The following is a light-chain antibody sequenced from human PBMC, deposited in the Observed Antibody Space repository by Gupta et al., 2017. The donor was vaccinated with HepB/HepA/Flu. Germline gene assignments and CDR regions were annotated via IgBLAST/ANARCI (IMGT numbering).Light chain of an antibody. CDR2: QNN. CDR1: NLGDMS. Sequence: SYELNKPPALAGSQGQPASITCSGNNLGDMSVSWYRQKPGQSPEVVIYQNNKTPSGIPERFSGSNSANTPTLTIGGTQATDEYYFHSRACDLTTAVFGGGTKLTVL. J-gene: IGLJ2*01. CDR3: RACDLTTAV. V-gene: IGLV3-1*01.